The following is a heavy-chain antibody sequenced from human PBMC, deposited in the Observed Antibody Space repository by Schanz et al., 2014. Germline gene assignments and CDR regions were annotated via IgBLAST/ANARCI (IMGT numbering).Heavy chain of an antibody. V-gene: IGHV3-33*06. CDR2: IGYDGSEK. Sequence: QVQLVESGGGVVQPGRSLRLSCATSGLNFDYYGMNWVRQAPGKGLEWVANIGYDGSEKYYVDSVKGRFTISRDNSKNILTMQMSSLRAEDTALYYCTKGLLPVRALADVFDVWGQGTMVTVSP. D-gene: IGHD2-21*01. CDR3: TKGLLPVRALADVFDV. J-gene: IGHJ3*01. CDR1: GLNFDYYG.